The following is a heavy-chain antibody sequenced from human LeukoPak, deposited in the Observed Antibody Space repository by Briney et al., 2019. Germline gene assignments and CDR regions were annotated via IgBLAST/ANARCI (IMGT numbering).Heavy chain of an antibody. CDR2: IYSGGST. D-gene: IGHD2-21*02. J-gene: IGHJ3*02. V-gene: IGHV3-53*05. CDR3: ARDLQCGGDCHYDALDI. Sequence: GGSLRLSCAASGFTVSSNYMSWVRQAPGKGLGWVSVIYSGGSTYYADSVKGRFTISRDNSKNTLYLQMNSLRAEDTAVYYCARDLQCGGDCHYDALDIWGQGTMVTVSS. CDR1: GFTVSSNY.